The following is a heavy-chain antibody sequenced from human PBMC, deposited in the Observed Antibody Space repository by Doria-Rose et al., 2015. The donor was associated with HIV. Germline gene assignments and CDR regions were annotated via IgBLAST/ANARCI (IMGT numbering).Heavy chain of an antibody. CDR2: IFSADSR. Sequence: SGPVLVKPTETLTLTCTVSGVSLSSPRMGVSCIRQPPGKALEWLANIFSADSRSYRTSLKSRLTISRATSKGQVVLTMTDMDPVDTATYYCARIKSSRWYHKYYFDFWGQGTLVIVSA. D-gene: IGHD6-13*01. CDR1: GVSLSSPRMG. J-gene: IGHJ4*02. V-gene: IGHV2-26*01. CDR3: ARIKSSRWYHKYYFDF.